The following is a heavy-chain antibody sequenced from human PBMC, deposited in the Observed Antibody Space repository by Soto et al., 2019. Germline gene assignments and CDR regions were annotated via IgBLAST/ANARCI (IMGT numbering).Heavy chain of an antibody. CDR1: GGSFSGYY. V-gene: IGHV4-34*01. CDR3: ARRKYYRCAFDI. J-gene: IGHJ3*02. Sequence: QVQLQQWGAGLLKPSETLSLTCAVYGGSFSGYYWSWIRQPPGKGLEWIGEINHSGSTNYNRSLKTRVTISVDTSKNQFSLKLSSVTAADTAVYYCARRKYYRCAFDIWGQGTMVTVSS. D-gene: IGHD4-4*01. CDR2: INHSGST.